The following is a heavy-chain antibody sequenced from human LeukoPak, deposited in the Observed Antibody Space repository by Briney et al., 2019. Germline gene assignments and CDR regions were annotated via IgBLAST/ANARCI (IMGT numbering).Heavy chain of an antibody. CDR3: ARIGYSSSCFDY. D-gene: IGHD6-6*01. Sequence: PGGSLRLSCAASGFTFSSYSMNWVRQAPGKGLEWVSSISSSSSYKYYADSVKGRFTISRDNAKNSLYLQMNSLRAEDTAVYYCARIGYSSSCFDYWGQGTLVTVSS. J-gene: IGHJ4*02. CDR1: GFTFSSYS. CDR2: ISSSSSYK. V-gene: IGHV3-21*01.